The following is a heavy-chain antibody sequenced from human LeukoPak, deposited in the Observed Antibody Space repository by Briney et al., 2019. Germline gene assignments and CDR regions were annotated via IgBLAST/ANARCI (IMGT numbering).Heavy chain of an antibody. CDR1: GFAFSSYA. Sequence: GGSLRLSCAASGFAFSSYAMSWVRQAPGKGLEWVSAISGSGGSTYYADSVKGRFTISRDNSKNTLYVQMNSLRAEDTAVYYCAKDGGSGYYYFDYWGQGTLVTVSS. CDR2: ISGSGGST. D-gene: IGHD3-22*01. V-gene: IGHV3-23*01. J-gene: IGHJ4*02. CDR3: AKDGGSGYYYFDY.